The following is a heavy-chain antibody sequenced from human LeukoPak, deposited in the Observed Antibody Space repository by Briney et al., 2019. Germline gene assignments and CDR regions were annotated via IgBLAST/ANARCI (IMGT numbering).Heavy chain of an antibody. CDR1: GYTFTSYD. D-gene: IGHD4-11*01. CDR2: LNPNSGNA. V-gene: IGHV1-8*01. CDR3: ARANGHTTAENWFDP. J-gene: IGHJ5*02. Sequence: ASVKVSCKASGYTFTSYDINWVRQATGQGLEWMGWLNPNSGNAGYAQKFQGRVTMTRNTSISTAYMELSSLRSEDTAVYYCARANGHTTAENWFDPWGQGTLVTVSS.